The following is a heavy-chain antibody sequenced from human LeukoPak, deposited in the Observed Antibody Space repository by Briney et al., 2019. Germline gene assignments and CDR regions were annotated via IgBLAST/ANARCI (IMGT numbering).Heavy chain of an antibody. D-gene: IGHD3-10*01. Sequence: SETLSLTCAVYGGSFSDYYWSWIRQPPGKGLEWIGEINHSGSTNYNPSLKSRVTISIDTSKNHFSLKLSSVTAADTAVYYCARRVRGVNDAFDIWGQGTLVTVSS. CDR3: ARRVRGVNDAFDI. J-gene: IGHJ3*02. CDR2: INHSGST. CDR1: GGSFSDYY. V-gene: IGHV4-34*01.